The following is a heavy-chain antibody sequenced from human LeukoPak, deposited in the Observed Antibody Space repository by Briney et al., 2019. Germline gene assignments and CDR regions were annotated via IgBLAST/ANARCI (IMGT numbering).Heavy chain of an antibody. V-gene: IGHV3-11*01. J-gene: IGHJ4*02. CDR2: ISSSGSTL. CDR3: ARRRYNWNAIDY. CDR1: GFTFSDYY. D-gene: IGHD1-20*01. Sequence: PGGSLRLSCAASGFTFSDYYMSWIRQAPGKGLEWVSYISSSGSTLYYADSVKGRITISRDNAKNSLYLRMNSLRAEDTAVYYCARRRYNWNAIDYWGQGTLVTVSS.